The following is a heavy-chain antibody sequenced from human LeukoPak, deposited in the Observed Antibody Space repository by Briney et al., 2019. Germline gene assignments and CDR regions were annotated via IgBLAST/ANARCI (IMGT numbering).Heavy chain of an antibody. CDR2: IYYSGST. CDR1: GGSISDYY. CDR3: ARVHYGSGSYYFDY. V-gene: IGHV4-59*01. J-gene: IGHJ4*02. Sequence: SETLSLTCAVSGGSISDYYWTWIRQPPGKGLEWIGYIYYSGSTNYNPSLKSRVTISVDTSKNQFSLKLRSVTAADTAVYYCARVHYGSGSYYFDYWGQGTLVTVSS. D-gene: IGHD3-10*01.